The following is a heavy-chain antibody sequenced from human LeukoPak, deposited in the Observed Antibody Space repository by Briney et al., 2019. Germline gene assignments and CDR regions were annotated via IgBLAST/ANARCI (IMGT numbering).Heavy chain of an antibody. CDR2: IKQDGTEK. V-gene: IGHV3-7*01. D-gene: IGHD4-17*01. J-gene: IGHJ4*02. CDR3: ARAIDYGYPGGY. CDR1: EFTFSSFW. Sequence: GGSLRLSCVVSEFTFSSFWMSWVRQAPGKGLEWVANIKQDGTEKYYVDSVKGRITVSRDNAKNSLYLQMNSLRAEDTAVYYCARAIDYGYPGGYWGQGTLVTVSS.